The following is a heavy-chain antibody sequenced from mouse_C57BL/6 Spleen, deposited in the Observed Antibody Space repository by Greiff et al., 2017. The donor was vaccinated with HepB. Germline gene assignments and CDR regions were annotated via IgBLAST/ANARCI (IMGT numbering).Heavy chain of an antibody. Sequence: VQLQQPGAELVRPGSSVKLSCKASGYTFTSYWMDWVKQRPGQGLEWIGNIYPSDSETHYNQKFKDKATLTVDKSSSTAYMQLSSLTSEDSAVYYLASGTTVVAEYWGQGTTLTVSS. CDR2: IYPSDSET. J-gene: IGHJ2*01. D-gene: IGHD1-1*01. V-gene: IGHV1-61*01. CDR3: ASGTTVVAEY. CDR1: GYTFTSYW.